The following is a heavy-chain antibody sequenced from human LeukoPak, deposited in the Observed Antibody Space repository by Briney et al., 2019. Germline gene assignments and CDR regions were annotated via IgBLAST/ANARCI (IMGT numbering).Heavy chain of an antibody. CDR3: ARAAFWFDP. Sequence: PSETLSLTCAVSGGSISSGGYSWSWIRQPPGKGLEWIGYIYHSGSTYYNPSLKSRVTISVDGSKDQFSLKLSSVTAADTAVYYCARAAFWFDPWGQGTLVTVSS. CDR2: IYHSGST. J-gene: IGHJ5*02. V-gene: IGHV4-30-2*01. CDR1: GGSISSGGYS.